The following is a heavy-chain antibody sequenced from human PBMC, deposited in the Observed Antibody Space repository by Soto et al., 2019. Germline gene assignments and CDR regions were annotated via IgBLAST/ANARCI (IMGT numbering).Heavy chain of an antibody. D-gene: IGHD4-17*01. CDR2: IWYDGSNK. CDR1: GFTFSNHG. Sequence: QVQLVESGGGVVQPGRSLRLSCAASGFTFSNHGMHWVRQAPGKGLEWVAVIWYDGSNKYYADSVKGRFTISRDNSKNSLFLQRNSLRREDTAVYYCARDPRSPDYADYVVGYYDFWGQGTLVTVSS. J-gene: IGHJ4*02. V-gene: IGHV3-33*01. CDR3: ARDPRSPDYADYVVGYYDF.